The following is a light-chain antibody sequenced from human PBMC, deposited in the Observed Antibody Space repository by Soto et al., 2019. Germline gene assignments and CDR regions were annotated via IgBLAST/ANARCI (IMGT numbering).Light chain of an antibody. Sequence: EIVLTQSPGTLSLSPGERATLSCRASQSVSSSFLAWYQQKPGQAPRLLIYGASSRATGIPDRFSGSGSGTDFTLTISRLEPDDFAVYYCHQYGSSPKTFGLGTKVEIK. CDR2: GAS. CDR1: QSVSSSF. J-gene: IGKJ1*01. CDR3: HQYGSSPKT. V-gene: IGKV3-20*01.